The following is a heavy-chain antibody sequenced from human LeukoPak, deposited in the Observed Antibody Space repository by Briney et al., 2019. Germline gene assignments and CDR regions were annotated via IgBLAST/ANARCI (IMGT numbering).Heavy chain of an antibody. CDR2: FDPEDGET. Sequence: ASAKVSCMVSGYTLTELSMHWVRQAPGKGLEWMGGFDPEDGETIYAQKFQGRVTMTEDTSTDTAYMELSSLRSEDTAVYYCATGSGVGAYLVHWGQGTLVTVSS. D-gene: IGHD1-26*01. CDR1: GYTLTELS. CDR3: ATGSGVGAYLVH. J-gene: IGHJ4*02. V-gene: IGHV1-24*01.